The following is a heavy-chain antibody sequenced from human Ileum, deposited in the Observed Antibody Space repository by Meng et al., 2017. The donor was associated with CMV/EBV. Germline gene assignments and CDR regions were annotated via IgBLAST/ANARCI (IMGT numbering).Heavy chain of an antibody. CDR3: AREKSESFDY. CDR2: IGGSSRSI. J-gene: IGHJ4*02. CDR1: GFTFSSYS. Sequence: EVQLVEAGGGLVKPGGSLRLSCAASGFTFSSYSMNWVRQAPGKGLEWVSSIGGSSRSIYYADSMKGRFTISRDNAKNSLYLQMNSLGAEDTAVYYCAREKSESFDYWGQGTLVTVSS. V-gene: IGHV3-21*01. D-gene: IGHD3-10*01.